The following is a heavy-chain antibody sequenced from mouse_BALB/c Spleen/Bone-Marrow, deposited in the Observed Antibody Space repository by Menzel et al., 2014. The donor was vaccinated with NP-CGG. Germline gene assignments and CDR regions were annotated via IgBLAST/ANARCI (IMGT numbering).Heavy chain of an antibody. J-gene: IGHJ4*01. CDR2: ISGGSSTI. V-gene: IGHV5-17*02. CDR1: GFTFSSFG. Sequence: EVKLVESGGGLVQPGGSRKLSCAASGFTFSSFGMHWVRQAPEKGLEWVAYISGGSSTIYYADTVKGRFTISRDNPKNTLFLQKTSLRAEDTAIYYCARGVYAYVKYTIDSWGQEASVTVSS. D-gene: IGHD1-1*01. CDR3: ARGVYAYVKYTIDS.